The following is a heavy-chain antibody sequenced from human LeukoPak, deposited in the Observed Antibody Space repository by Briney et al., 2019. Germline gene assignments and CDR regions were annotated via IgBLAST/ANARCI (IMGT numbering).Heavy chain of an antibody. CDR1: GFTFSSYS. V-gene: IGHV3-7*04. CDR3: ARGSGWFYY. D-gene: IGHD6-19*01. J-gene: IGHJ4*02. Sequence: PGGSLRLSCAAPGFTFSSYSMNWVRQAPGKGLEWVANIEQDGSEKYYVDSVKGRFTISRDNAKNSLYLQMNSLRAEDTAVYYCARGSGWFYYWGQGTLVTVSS. CDR2: IEQDGSEK.